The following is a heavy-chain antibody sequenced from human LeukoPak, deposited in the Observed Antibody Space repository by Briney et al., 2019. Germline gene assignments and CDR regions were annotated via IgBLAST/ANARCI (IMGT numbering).Heavy chain of an antibody. CDR1: GGSISSGSYY. V-gene: IGHV4-61*02. J-gene: IGHJ4*02. CDR2: IYTSGSI. Sequence: PSQTLSLTCTVSGGSISSGSYYWSWIRQPAGKGLEWIGRIYTSGSINYNPSLKSRVTISVDTSKNQFSLKLSSVTAADTAVYYCARGFLEWLWIFDYWGQGTLVTVSS. D-gene: IGHD3-3*01. CDR3: ARGFLEWLWIFDY.